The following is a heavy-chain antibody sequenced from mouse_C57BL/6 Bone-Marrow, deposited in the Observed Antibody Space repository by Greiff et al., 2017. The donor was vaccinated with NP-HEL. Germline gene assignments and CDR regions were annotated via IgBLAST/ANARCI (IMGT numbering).Heavy chain of an antibody. CDR2: INPNNGGT. V-gene: IGHV1-26*01. CDR1: GYTFTDYY. J-gene: IGHJ1*03. D-gene: IGHD1-1*01. CDR3: ARSPITTVVAEPYWYFDV. Sequence: EVQLQQSGPELVKPGASVKISCKASGYTFTDYYMNWVKQSHGKSLEWIGDINPNNGGTSYNQKFKGKATLTVDKSSSTAYMELRSLTSEDSAVYYCARSPITTVVAEPYWYFDVWGTGTTVTVSS.